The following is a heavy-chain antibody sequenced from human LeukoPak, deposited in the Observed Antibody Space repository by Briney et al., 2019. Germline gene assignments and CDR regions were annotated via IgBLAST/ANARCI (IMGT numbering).Heavy chain of an antibody. CDR1: GFTFSNSE. CDR3: AREGGYDRLEY. CDR2: ISSSANTI. J-gene: IGHJ4*02. Sequence: GGSLRLSCAASGFTFSNSEMNWVRQAPGKGLEWVSYISSSANTIDYADSVKGRFTISRDNAKNSLYLQMNSLRAEDVGVYYCAREGGYDRLEYWGQGTLVTVSS. V-gene: IGHV3-48*03. D-gene: IGHD5-12*01.